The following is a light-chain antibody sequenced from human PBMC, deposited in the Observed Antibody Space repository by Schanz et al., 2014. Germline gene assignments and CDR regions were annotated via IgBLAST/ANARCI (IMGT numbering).Light chain of an antibody. Sequence: DIVMTQSPDSLAVSLGERATINCKSSQSVLYTSNNKNYLAWYQHKPGQPPKLLIYWASTRESGVPDRFSGSGSGTAFTLTIASLQADDVAVYYCQQYYSIPLTFGGGTKVEIK. CDR2: WAS. CDR3: QQYYSIPLT. J-gene: IGKJ4*01. V-gene: IGKV4-1*01. CDR1: QSVLYTSNNKNY.